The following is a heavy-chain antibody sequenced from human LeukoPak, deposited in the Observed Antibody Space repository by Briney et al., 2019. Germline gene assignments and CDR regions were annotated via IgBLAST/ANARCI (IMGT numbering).Heavy chain of an antibody. CDR2: IYYSGNT. CDR3: ARGSRYSSSWYRTEYFQH. Sequence: SETLSLTCTVSGGSISSYYWSWIRQPPGKGLEWIGYIYYSGNTNYNPSLKSRVTISVDTSKNQFSLKLSSVTAADTAVYYCARGSRYSSSWYRTEYFQHWGQGTLVTVSS. CDR1: GGSISSYY. D-gene: IGHD6-13*01. J-gene: IGHJ1*01. V-gene: IGHV4-59*12.